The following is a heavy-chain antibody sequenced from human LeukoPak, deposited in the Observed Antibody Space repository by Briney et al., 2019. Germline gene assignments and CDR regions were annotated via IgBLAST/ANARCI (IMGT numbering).Heavy chain of an antibody. CDR2: INPNSGAT. J-gene: IGHJ4*02. CDR3: ARDPRGSYYSDY. V-gene: IGHV1-2*02. CDR1: GYTFTGYY. D-gene: IGHD3-10*01. Sequence: ASVKVSCKASGYTFTGYYLHWVRQAPGQGLKWMGSINPNSGATNYAQRFQGRVTMTRDTSITTAYMELSRLRFDDTAVYYCARDPRGSYYSDYWGQGSLVTVSS.